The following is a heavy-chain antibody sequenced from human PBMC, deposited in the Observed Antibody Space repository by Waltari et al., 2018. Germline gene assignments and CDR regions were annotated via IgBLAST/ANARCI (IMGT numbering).Heavy chain of an antibody. V-gene: IGHV3-7*03. D-gene: IGHD3-10*01. Sequence: EVQVVESVGGWVQPGESGRLSCRGSGFPFSSYRMGGVRQVPGKGLEWVATIKEDGSEKYDVDSVKGRFTISRDNAKNSLYLQMNFLRAEDTGIYYCARVGGANTADWGQGTLVTVSS. CDR1: GFPFSSYR. J-gene: IGHJ4*02. CDR3: ARVGGANTAD. CDR2: IKEDGSEK.